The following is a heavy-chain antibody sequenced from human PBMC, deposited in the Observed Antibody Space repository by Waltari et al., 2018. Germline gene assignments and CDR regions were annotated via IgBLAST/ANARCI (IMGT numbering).Heavy chain of an antibody. Sequence: EVQLVESGGGLVQPGGSLRLSCVASGFSLSDYYMDWVRQAPGKGMEGVGRRGDKAHNYTTEYAASVKGRFTISRDDSERSLVLELNGLKTEDSAVYYCARRYGSGHHFDYWGQGALVTVSS. J-gene: IGHJ4*02. CDR2: RGDKAHNYTT. V-gene: IGHV3-72*01. D-gene: IGHD6-25*01. CDR1: GFSLSDYY. CDR3: ARRYGSGHHFDY.